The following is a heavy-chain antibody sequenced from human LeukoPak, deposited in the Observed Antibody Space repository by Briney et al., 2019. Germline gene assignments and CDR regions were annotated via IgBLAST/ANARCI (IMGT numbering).Heavy chain of an antibody. J-gene: IGHJ4*02. CDR1: GGSISSSSYY. CDR2: IYYSGST. CDR3: ARGPYYYDSSGYFY. D-gene: IGHD3-22*01. V-gene: IGHV4-39*01. Sequence: KPSETLSLTCTVSGGSISSSSYYWGWIRQPPGKGLDWIGSIYYSGSTYYNPSLKSRVTISVDTSKNQFSLKLSSVTAADTAVYYCARGPYYYDSSGYFYWGQGTLVTVSS.